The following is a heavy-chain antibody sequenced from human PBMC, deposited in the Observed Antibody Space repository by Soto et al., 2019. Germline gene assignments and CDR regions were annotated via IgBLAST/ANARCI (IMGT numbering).Heavy chain of an antibody. V-gene: IGHV4-59*01. CDR3: AREVGATEGLGQVRGMEGAFDI. CDR2: IYYSGST. J-gene: IGHJ3*02. CDR1: GGSISSYY. D-gene: IGHD1-26*01. Sequence: SETLSLTCTVSGGSISSYYWSWIRQPPGKGLEWIGYIYYSGSTNYNPSLKSRVTISVETSKNQFSLKLSSVTAADTAVYYCAREVGATEGLGQVRGMEGAFDIWGQGTMVTVSS.